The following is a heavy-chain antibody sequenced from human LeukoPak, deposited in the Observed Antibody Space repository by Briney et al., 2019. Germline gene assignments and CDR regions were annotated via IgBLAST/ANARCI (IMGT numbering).Heavy chain of an antibody. D-gene: IGHD3-22*01. J-gene: IGHJ4*02. CDR3: TIRDYYDSSGYSFPRSFDY. Sequence: GGSLRLSCAASGFTFSGSAMHWVRQASGKGPEWVGRIRSKANSYATAYAASVKGKFTISRDDSKNTAYLQMNSLKTEDTAVYYCTIRDYYDSSGYSFPRSFDYWGQGTLVTVSS. CDR1: GFTFSGSA. CDR2: IRSKANSYAT. V-gene: IGHV3-73*01.